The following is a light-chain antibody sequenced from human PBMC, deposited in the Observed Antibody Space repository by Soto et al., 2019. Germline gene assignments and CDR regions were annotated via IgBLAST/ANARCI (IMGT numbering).Light chain of an antibody. CDR2: ATS. Sequence: DVQMTQSPSSLSAFVGDRVTITCRASQGIAPYLAWFQQKPGKVPKLLIYATSTLQSGVPSRFSGSGSGTDFTLNINSLQPEDVGTYYCQKYTSAPLTFGGGNKVEIK. V-gene: IGKV1-27*01. J-gene: IGKJ4*01. CDR3: QKYTSAPLT. CDR1: QGIAPY.